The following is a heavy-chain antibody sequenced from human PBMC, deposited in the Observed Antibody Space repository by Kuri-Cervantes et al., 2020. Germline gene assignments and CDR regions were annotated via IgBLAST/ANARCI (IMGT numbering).Heavy chain of an antibody. J-gene: IGHJ3*02. D-gene: IGHD3-22*01. CDR1: GFTFSSCA. V-gene: IGHV3-23*01. CDR2: ISGSGGST. Sequence: GSLRLSCAASGFTFSSCAMSWVRQAPGKGLEWVSAISGSGGSTYYADSVKGRFTISRDNSKNTLYLQMNSLRAEDTAVYYCAKEFGYYDSSGYYLFDAFDIWGQGTMVTVSS. CDR3: AKEFGYYDSSGYYLFDAFDI.